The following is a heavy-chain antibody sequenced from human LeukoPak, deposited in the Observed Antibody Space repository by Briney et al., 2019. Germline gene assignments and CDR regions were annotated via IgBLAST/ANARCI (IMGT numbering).Heavy chain of an antibody. Sequence: SETLSLTCTVSGGSISSYYWSWIRQPPGKGLEWIAYIYYRGSTDYNPSLKSRVAISVDTSKNQFSLKLNSVTAADTAVYYCARGSIVGATYYFDYWGQGTLVTVSS. CDR1: GGSISSYY. CDR3: ARGSIVGATYYFDY. CDR2: IYYRGST. D-gene: IGHD1-26*01. J-gene: IGHJ4*02. V-gene: IGHV4-59*01.